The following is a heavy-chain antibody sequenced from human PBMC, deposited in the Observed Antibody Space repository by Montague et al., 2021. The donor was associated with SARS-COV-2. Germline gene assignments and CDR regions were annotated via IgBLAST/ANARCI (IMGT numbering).Heavy chain of an antibody. Sequence: CAISGDSVTMKCAAGACRRQSPPSGLDCLRTKYYMSMWNNDYAVSVKSRITINPDTSKNQISLQLNSVTPGDTAVYYCARTSASSDYWGQGTLVTVSS. CDR1: GDSVTMKCAA. V-gene: IGHV6-1*01. D-gene: IGHD1-26*01. CDR2: KYYMSMWNN. J-gene: IGHJ4*02. CDR3: ARTSASSDY.